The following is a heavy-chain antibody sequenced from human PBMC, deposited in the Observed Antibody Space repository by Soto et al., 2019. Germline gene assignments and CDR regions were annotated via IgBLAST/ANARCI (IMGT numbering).Heavy chain of an antibody. Sequence: SVKVSCKVSGYTLTELSMHWVRQAPGKGLEWMGGFDPEDGETIYAQKFQGRVTMTEDTSTDTAYMELSSLRSEDTAVYYCATLRYSYGYSLYYYYGMDVWGQGTTVTVSS. V-gene: IGHV1-24*01. D-gene: IGHD5-18*01. CDR2: FDPEDGET. CDR1: GYTLTELS. CDR3: ATLRYSYGYSLYYYYGMDV. J-gene: IGHJ6*02.